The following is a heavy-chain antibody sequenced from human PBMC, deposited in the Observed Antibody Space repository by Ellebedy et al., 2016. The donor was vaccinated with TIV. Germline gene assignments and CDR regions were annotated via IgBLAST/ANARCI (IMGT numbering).Heavy chain of an antibody. Sequence: ASVKVSXKASGYTFTSYDINWVRQATGQGLEWMGWMNPNSGNTGYAQKFQGRVTITADESTSTAYMELSSLRSEDTAVYYCARAPAETTTVTNGMDVWGQGTTVTVSS. D-gene: IGHD4-17*01. CDR2: MNPNSGNT. CDR1: GYTFTSYD. V-gene: IGHV1-8*01. CDR3: ARAPAETTTVTNGMDV. J-gene: IGHJ6*02.